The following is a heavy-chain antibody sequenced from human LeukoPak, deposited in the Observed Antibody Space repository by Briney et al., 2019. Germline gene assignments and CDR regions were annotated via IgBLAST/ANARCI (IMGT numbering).Heavy chain of an antibody. J-gene: IGHJ4*02. CDR1: GFTVTVNY. CDR2: IYRSGSI. Sequence: PSGGSLRLSCAVSGFTVTVNYMSWVRQAPGKGLEWVSIIYRSGSISYADPVKGRFIISRDSSTNTLSLQMTSLRAEDTAVYYCAADFYTSYHLGYWGQGTLVTVSS. CDR3: AADFYTSYHLGY. D-gene: IGHD3-16*01. V-gene: IGHV3-66*01.